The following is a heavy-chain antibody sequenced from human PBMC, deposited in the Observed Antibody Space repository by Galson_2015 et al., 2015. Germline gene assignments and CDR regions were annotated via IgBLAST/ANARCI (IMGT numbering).Heavy chain of an antibody. Sequence: SLRLSCAASGFTFGDYAMSWVRQAPGKGLEWVGFIRSKAYGGTTEYAASVKGRFTISRDDSKSIAYLQMNSLKTEDTAVYYCTREMTTPFLDYYYYYMDVWGKGTTVTVSS. CDR2: IRSKAYGGTT. V-gene: IGHV3-49*04. CDR3: TREMTTPFLDYYYYYMDV. CDR1: GFTFGDYA. J-gene: IGHJ6*03. D-gene: IGHD4-17*01.